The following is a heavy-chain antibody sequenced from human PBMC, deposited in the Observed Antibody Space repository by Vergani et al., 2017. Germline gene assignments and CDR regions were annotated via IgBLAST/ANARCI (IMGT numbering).Heavy chain of an antibody. CDR1: GGSISSSRYY. CDR2: IYYSGST. V-gene: IGHV4-39*01. CDR3: ARVDPIYDFWSGYYLT. D-gene: IGHD3-3*01. Sequence: QLQLQESGPGLVKPSETLSLTCTVSGGSISSSRYYWGWIRQPPGKGLEWIGNIYYSGSTYYNPSLKIRVTISVDTSKNQFSLKLSSVTAADTAVYYCARVDPIYDFWSGYYLTWGQGTLVTVSS. J-gene: IGHJ5*02.